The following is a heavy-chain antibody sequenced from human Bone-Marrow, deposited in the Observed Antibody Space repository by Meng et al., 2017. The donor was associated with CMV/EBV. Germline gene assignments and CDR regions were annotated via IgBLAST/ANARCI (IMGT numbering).Heavy chain of an antibody. V-gene: IGHV3-23*01. CDR3: ARSLGAVYYYYGMDV. CDR1: GFTFSSYA. D-gene: IGHD4/OR15-4a*01. Sequence: GESLKISCAASGFTFSSYAMSWVRQAPGKGLEWVSAISGSGGSTYYADSVKGRFTISRDNSKNTLYLQMNSLRAEDTAVYYCARSLGAVYYYYGMDVCGQGTTVTVSS. J-gene: IGHJ6*02. CDR2: ISGSGGST.